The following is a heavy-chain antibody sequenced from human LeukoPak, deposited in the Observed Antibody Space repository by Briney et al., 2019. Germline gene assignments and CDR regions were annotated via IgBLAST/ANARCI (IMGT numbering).Heavy chain of an antibody. CDR3: AKSIRRGSYYFFDY. J-gene: IGHJ4*02. D-gene: IGHD1-26*01. CDR2: ISGSGGST. V-gene: IGHV3-23*01. CDR1: GFTFSSYA. Sequence: GGSLRLSCAASGFTFSSYAMSWVRQAPGKGLEWVSAISGSGGSTYYADSVKGRITISRDNSKNTLYLQMNSLRAEDTAVYYCAKSIRRGSYYFFDYWGQGTLVTVSS.